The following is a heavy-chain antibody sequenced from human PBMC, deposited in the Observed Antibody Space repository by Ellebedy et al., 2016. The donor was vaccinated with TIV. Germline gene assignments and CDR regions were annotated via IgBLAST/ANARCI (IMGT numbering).Heavy chain of an antibody. CDR3: ARAGSGSYSGMDY. D-gene: IGHD1-26*01. V-gene: IGHV1-18*01. CDR1: GYTFTSYG. Sequence: ASVKVSXXASGYTFTSYGISWVRQAPGQGLEWMGWISAYNGNTNYAQKFQGRVTITADKSTSTAYMELSSLRSEDTAVYYCARAGSGSYSGMDYWGQGTLVTVSS. J-gene: IGHJ4*02. CDR2: ISAYNGNT.